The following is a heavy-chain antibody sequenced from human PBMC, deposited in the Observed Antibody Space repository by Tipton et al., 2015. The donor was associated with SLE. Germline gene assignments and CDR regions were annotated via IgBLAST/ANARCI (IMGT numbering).Heavy chain of an antibody. D-gene: IGHD3-10*01. CDR3: ARLPRITFLFDY. J-gene: IGHJ4*02. V-gene: IGHV4-39*01. CDR1: GDSISSSSYY. CDR2: IYYSGST. Sequence: TLSLTCTVSGDSISSSSYYWGWIRQPPGKGLEWIGSIYYSGSTYYNPSLKSRVTISVDTSKNQFSLKLSSVTAADTAVYYCARLPRITFLFDYWGQGTLVTVSS.